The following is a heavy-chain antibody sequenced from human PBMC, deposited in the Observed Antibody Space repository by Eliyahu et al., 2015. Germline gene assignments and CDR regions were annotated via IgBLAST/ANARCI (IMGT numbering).Heavy chain of an antibody. V-gene: IGHV5-51*01. CDR1: GYSFSRYW. J-gene: IGHJ3*02. CDR2: IXPGDXXT. D-gene: IGHD1-26*01. Sequence: EVQLVQSGAEVKKPGESLKISXKASGYSFSRYWIGWVRQMPGKGLGWMGIIXPGDXXTRYXPSFQGQITISADKSISTAYLQWSSLKASDTAMYYCVKAIVVEGAFDIWGQGTMLTVSS. CDR3: VKAIVVEGAFDI.